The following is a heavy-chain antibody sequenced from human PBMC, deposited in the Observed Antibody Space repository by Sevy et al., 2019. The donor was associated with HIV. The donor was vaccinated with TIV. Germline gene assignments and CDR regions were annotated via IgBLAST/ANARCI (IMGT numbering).Heavy chain of an antibody. Sequence: GGSLRLSCAASGFTFSSYSMNWVRQAPGKGLEWVSYISSSSSTKYYANSWKGRFTISSDNAKNSLYLQMNSLRDEDTAVYYCARGDVDTAMYTLNYYYGMDVWGQGTTVTVSS. J-gene: IGHJ6*02. V-gene: IGHV3-48*02. D-gene: IGHD5-18*01. CDR2: ISSSSSTK. CDR1: GFTFSSYS. CDR3: ARGDVDTAMYTLNYYYGMDV.